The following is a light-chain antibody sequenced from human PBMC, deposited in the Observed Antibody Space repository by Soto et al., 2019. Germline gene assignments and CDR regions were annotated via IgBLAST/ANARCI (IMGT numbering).Light chain of an antibody. CDR3: MQSTQLPPT. J-gene: IGKJ5*01. Sequence: DVLMTQSPVSLPVTLGQPASISCRSSQSLLHITGETFLFWYLQKPGQSPQLLIYEVSTRVSGVPDRFSGSGSGTDFTLEISRVETDDVGIYYCMQSTQLPPTFGQGTRLEIK. V-gene: IGKV2D-29*02. CDR2: EVS. CDR1: QSLLHITGETF.